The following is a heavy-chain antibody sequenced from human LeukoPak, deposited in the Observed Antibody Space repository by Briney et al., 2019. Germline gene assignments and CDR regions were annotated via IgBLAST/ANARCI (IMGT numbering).Heavy chain of an antibody. CDR1: GGTFNSYA. CDR2: IIPIFGTA. D-gene: IGHD3-10*01. CDR3: ARETHTMVRGVIKGSNWFDP. J-gene: IGHJ5*02. Sequence: GASVKVSCTASGGTFNSYAISWVRQAPGQGGEWMGGIIPIFGTANYAQKFQGRVTITADKSTSTAYMELSSLRSEDTAVYYCARETHTMVRGVIKGSNWFDPWGQGTLVTVSS. V-gene: IGHV1-69*06.